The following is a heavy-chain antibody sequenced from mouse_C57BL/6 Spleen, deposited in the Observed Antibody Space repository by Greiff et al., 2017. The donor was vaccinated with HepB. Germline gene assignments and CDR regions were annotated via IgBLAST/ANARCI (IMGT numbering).Heavy chain of an antibody. CDR2: IFPGSGST. Sequence: VHLVESGPELVKPGASVKISCKASGYTFTDYYINWVKQRPGQGLEWIGWIFPGSGSTYYNEKFKGKATLTVDKSSSTAYMLLSSLTSEDSAVYFCARQITTVVATDFDYWGQGTTLTVSS. D-gene: IGHD1-1*01. CDR1: GYTFTDYY. V-gene: IGHV1-75*01. CDR3: ARQITTVVATDFDY. J-gene: IGHJ2*01.